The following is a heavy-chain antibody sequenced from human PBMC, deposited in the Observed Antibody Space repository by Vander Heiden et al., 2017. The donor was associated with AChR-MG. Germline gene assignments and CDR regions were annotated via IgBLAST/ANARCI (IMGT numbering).Heavy chain of an antibody. CDR2: ISYDGSNK. V-gene: IGHV3-30-3*01. D-gene: IGHD3-22*01. Sequence: QVQLVESGGGVVQPGRSLRLSCAASGFTFSSYAMHWVRQAPGKGLEWVAVISYDGSNKYYADSVKGRFTISRDNSKNTLYLQMNSLRAEDTAVYYCAREEGSSSGYPTQWGQGTLVTVSS. J-gene: IGHJ4*02. CDR3: AREEGSSSGYPTQ. CDR1: GFTFSSYA.